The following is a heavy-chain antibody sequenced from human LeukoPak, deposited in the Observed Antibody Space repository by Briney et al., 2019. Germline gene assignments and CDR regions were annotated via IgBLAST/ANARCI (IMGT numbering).Heavy chain of an antibody. J-gene: IGHJ4*02. Sequence: SETLSLTCAVSGYSISSGYYWCWIRQPPGKGLEWIGSIYHSGSTYYNPSLKSRVTISVDTSKNQFSLKLSSVTAADTAVYYCARGRLGNYYFDYWGQGTLVTVSS. CDR3: ARGRLGNYYFDY. CDR2: IYHSGST. D-gene: IGHD4-23*01. V-gene: IGHV4-38-2*01. CDR1: GYSISSGYY.